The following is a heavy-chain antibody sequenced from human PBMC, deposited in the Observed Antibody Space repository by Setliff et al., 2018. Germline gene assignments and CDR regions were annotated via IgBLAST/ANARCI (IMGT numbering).Heavy chain of an antibody. CDR2: TNWNGDDI. V-gene: IGHV3-20*04. D-gene: IGHD2-8*02. CDR3: ARDRLTSARYWTSDY. CDR1: GFTFRDYG. J-gene: IGHJ4*02. Sequence: GALRLSCAASGFTFRDYGMNWVRQVPGKGLEWVSGTNWNGDDISYADSVRGRFTISRDNAKNSVFLDMNSLRVDDTATYYCARDRLTSARYWTSDYWGQGTLVTVSS.